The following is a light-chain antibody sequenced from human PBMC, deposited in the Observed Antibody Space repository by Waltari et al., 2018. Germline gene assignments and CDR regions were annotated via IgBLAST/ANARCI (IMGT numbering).Light chain of an antibody. V-gene: IGLV1-51*01. Sequence: QSVLTQPPSVSAAAGQKITISCSGSTSNIATNYVSWYQQVPGTAPKVLIYDNNKRPSGIPDRFSGSKSGTSATLGITGLQTGDEADYYCGTWDSRLSTVVLGGGTKLTVL. CDR1: TSNIATNY. J-gene: IGLJ2*01. CDR3: GTWDSRLSTVV. CDR2: DNN.